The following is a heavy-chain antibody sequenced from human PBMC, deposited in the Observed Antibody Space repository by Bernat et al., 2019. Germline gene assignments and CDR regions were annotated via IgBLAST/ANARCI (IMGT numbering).Heavy chain of an antibody. CDR2: ISSSDNTI. CDR1: GFTFSDYY. J-gene: IGHJ6*03. CDR3: ARAPRVATNRNHYYYYMDV. V-gene: IGHV3-11*01. Sequence: QVQLVESGGGLVKPGGSLRLSCAASGFTFSDYYMSWIRQAPGKGLEWVSYISSSDNTIYYADSVKGRFTISRDNTKNSLYLQMNSLRAEDTAVYYCARAPRVATNRNHYYYYMDVWGKGTTVTVSS. D-gene: IGHD5-12*01.